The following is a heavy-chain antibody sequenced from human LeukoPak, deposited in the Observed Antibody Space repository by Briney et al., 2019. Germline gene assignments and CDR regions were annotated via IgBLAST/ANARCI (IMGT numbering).Heavy chain of an antibody. Sequence: GGSLRLSCAASGFTFSSYSTNWVRQAPGKGLEWVSSISSSSSYIYYADSVKGRFTISRDNAKNSLYLQMNSLRAEDTAVYYCARRGSTSRSGYFDYWGQGTLVTVSS. CDR2: ISSSSSYI. V-gene: IGHV3-21*01. J-gene: IGHJ4*02. CDR1: GFTFSSYS. D-gene: IGHD2-2*01. CDR3: ARRGSTSRSGYFDY.